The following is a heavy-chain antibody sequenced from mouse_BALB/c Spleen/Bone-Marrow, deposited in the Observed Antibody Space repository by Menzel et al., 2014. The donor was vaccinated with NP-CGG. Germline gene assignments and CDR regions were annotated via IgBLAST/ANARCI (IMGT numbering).Heavy chain of an antibody. CDR1: GFAFSSYD. J-gene: IGHJ4*01. D-gene: IGHD1-1*01. Sequence: EVMLVESGGGLVKPGGSLKLSCAASGFAFSSYDMSWVRQTLEKRLEWVAYISSGGGSTYYPDTVKGRFTISRDNAKNTLYLQMSSLKSEDTAMYYCARPLYYYGSSPFYAMDYWGQGTSVTVSS. CDR3: ARPLYYYGSSPFYAMDY. CDR2: ISSGGGST. V-gene: IGHV5-12-1*01.